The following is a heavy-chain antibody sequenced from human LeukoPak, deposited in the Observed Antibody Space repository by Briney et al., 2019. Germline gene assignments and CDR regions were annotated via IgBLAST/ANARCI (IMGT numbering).Heavy chain of an antibody. Sequence: SVKVSCKASGGTFSSYAISWVRQAPGQGLEWMGGIIPIFVTANYTQKFQGRVTITADESTSTAYKELSSLRSEDTAVYYCARAVVVAIPYYFDYWGREPWSPSP. CDR2: IIPIFVTA. CDR3: ARAVVVAIPYYFDY. D-gene: IGHD2-21*01. J-gene: IGHJ4*02. CDR1: GGTFSSYA. V-gene: IGHV1-69*01.